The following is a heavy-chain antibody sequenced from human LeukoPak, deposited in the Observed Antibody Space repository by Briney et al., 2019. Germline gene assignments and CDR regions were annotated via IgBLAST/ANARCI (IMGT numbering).Heavy chain of an antibody. Sequence: SETLSLTCAVYGGSFSGYYWSWIRQPPGKGLEWIGEINHSGSTKYNPSLKSRVTISVDTSKNQFSLKLSSVTAAGTAVYYCARGEDIVVVVAATRKYFDYWGQGTLVTVSS. V-gene: IGHV4-34*01. CDR1: GGSFSGYY. D-gene: IGHD2-15*01. J-gene: IGHJ4*02. CDR2: INHSGST. CDR3: ARGEDIVVVVAATRKYFDY.